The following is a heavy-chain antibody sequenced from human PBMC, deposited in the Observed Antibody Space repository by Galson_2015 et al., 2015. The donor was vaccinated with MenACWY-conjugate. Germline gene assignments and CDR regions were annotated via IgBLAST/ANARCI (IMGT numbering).Heavy chain of an antibody. D-gene: IGHD6-13*01. CDR3: ARDLQSIVVAGNFDY. CDR2: ISSGSSTI. J-gene: IGHJ4*02. CDR1: GFTFSSYR. V-gene: IGHV3-48*01. Sequence: SLRLSCAASGFTFSSYRMNWVRQAPGKGLEWVSYISSGSSTIYYADSVKGRFTISRDNARNSLYLQMNSLRAEDTAVYYCARDLQSIVVAGNFDYWGQGTLVTVSS.